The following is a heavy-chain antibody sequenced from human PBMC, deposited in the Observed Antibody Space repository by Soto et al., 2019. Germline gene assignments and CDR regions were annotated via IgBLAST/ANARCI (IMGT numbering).Heavy chain of an antibody. CDR1: GFTFSDYY. Sequence: GGSLRLSCAASGFTFSDYYMSWIRQAPGKGREWVSYISSSGSTIYYADSVKGRLTISRDNAKNSLYLQMNSLRAEDTAVYYCARDRGYCSSTSCYTQIYYYYGRDVCGQGTTVTVSS. D-gene: IGHD2-2*02. J-gene: IGHJ6*02. CDR3: ARDRGYCSSTSCYTQIYYYYGRDV. CDR2: ISSSGSTI. V-gene: IGHV3-11*01.